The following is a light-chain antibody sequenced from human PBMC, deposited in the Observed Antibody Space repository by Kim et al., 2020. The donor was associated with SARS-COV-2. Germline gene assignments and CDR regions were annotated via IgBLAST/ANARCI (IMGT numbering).Light chain of an antibody. CDR1: QSINIW. CDR3: QEYKSDSWT. CDR2: DAS. V-gene: IGKV1-5*01. J-gene: IGKJ1*01. Sequence: GDRVTITCRASQSINIWLAWYQQKPWKAPNLLIYDASILESGVPSRFSGSGSGTQFTLTISSLQPDDFATYYCQEYKSDSWTFGQGTKVDIK.